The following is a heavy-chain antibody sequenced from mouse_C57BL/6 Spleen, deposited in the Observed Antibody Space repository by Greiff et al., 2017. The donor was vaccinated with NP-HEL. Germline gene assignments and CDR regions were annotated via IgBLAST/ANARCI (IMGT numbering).Heavy chain of an antibody. CDR1: GYSITSGYY. D-gene: IGHD1-1*01. V-gene: IGHV3-6*01. Sequence: EVHLVESGPGLVKPSQSLSLTCSVTGYSITSGYYWNWIRQFPGNKLEWMGYISYDGSNNYNPSLKNRISITRDTSKNQFFLKLNSVTTEDTATYYCAREGDYYGSSSWYFDVWGTGTTVTVSS. CDR3: AREGDYYGSSSWYFDV. CDR2: ISYDGSN. J-gene: IGHJ1*03.